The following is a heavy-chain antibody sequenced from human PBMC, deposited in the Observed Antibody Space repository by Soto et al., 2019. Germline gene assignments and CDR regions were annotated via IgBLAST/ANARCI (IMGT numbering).Heavy chain of an antibody. J-gene: IGHJ4*02. D-gene: IGHD6-13*01. V-gene: IGHV3-21*01. CDR1: GFIFNTYS. Sequence: EVQLVESGGGLVKPGGSLRLSCAASGFIFNTYSMNWVRQAPGKGLEWVSSITGGSNYIYYADSVKGRFTISRDNAKNSLFLQMNSLRAEDTAVYYCTSTLGYSNVGRSDFWGQGTLVSVSS. CDR2: ITGGSNYI. CDR3: TSTLGYSNVGRSDF.